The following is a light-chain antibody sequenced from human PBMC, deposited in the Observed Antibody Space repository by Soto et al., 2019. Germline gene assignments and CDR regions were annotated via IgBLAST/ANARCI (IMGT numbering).Light chain of an antibody. CDR2: DAS. J-gene: IGKJ3*01. CDR3: QKYDSLPLT. Sequence: DIQMTQSPSSLSASVGDRVTISCQASQDISNYLNWYQHKEGKAPKLLIYDASNLETGVPSRFSGSGSGTDFTLNISSLQPEDIATYYCQKYDSLPLTFGPGTQVDIK. V-gene: IGKV1-33*01. CDR1: QDISNY.